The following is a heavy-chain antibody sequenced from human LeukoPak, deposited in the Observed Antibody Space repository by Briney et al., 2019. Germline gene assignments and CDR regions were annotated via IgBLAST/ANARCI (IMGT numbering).Heavy chain of an antibody. CDR2: IYYSGST. CDR1: GGSINSRIYY. V-gene: IGHV4-39*07. J-gene: IGHJ4*02. Sequence: SETLSLTCTVSGGSINSRIYYWGWIRQPPGKGLEWIGSIYYSGSTYYNPSLKSRVTISVDTSKNQFSLKLSSVTAADTAVYYCARDVSFNYASGSYYNLYFDYWGQGTLVTVSS. D-gene: IGHD3-10*01. CDR3: ARDVSFNYASGSYYNLYFDY.